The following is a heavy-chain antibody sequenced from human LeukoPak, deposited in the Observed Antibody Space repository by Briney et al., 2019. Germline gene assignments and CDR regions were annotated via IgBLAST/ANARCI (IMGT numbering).Heavy chain of an antibody. D-gene: IGHD3-22*01. CDR1: GDSISSGSYY. CDR2: IYTTGST. V-gene: IGHV4-61*02. Sequence: SETLSLTCTVSGDSISSGSYYWSWIRQPAGKGLEWVGRIYTTGSTNYNPSLQSRVTISLDASKNQFSLKLNSVTAADTAVYYCARAEYYDSSGYCFDHWGQGTLVTVSS. J-gene: IGHJ4*02. CDR3: ARAEYYDSSGYCFDH.